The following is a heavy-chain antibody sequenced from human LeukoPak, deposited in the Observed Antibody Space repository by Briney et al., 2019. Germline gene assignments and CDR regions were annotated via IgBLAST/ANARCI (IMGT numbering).Heavy chain of an antibody. V-gene: IGHV1-3*01. D-gene: IGHD1-26*01. CDR2: INAGNGNT. CDR1: GYTFTSYA. J-gene: IGHJ5*02. CDR3: ARGGDPTEFDP. Sequence: GASVKVSCKASGYTFTSYAMRWVRQAPGQRLEWMGWINAGNGNTKYSQKFQGRVTITRDTSASTAYMELSSLRSEDTAVYYCARGGDPTEFDPWGQGTLVTVSS.